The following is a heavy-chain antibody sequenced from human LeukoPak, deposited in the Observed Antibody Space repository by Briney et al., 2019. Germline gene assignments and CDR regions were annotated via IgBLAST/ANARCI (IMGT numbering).Heavy chain of an antibody. CDR1: GFTFSDHY. Sequence: HPGGSLRLSCAASGFTFSDHYMDWVRQAPGKGLEWVGRNRNKANSHSTEYAASVMGRFTISRDESKNSVYLGMNSLKSEDTAVYYCVRDDRRDVWGQGTTVIVSS. CDR3: VRDDRRDV. J-gene: IGHJ6*02. V-gene: IGHV3-72*01. CDR2: NRNKANSHST. D-gene: IGHD3-22*01.